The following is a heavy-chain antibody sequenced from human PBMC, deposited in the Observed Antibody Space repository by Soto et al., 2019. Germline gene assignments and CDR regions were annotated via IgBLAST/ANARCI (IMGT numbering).Heavy chain of an antibody. J-gene: IGHJ4*02. Sequence: QVQLVESGGGVVQPGRSLRLSCAASGFTFSSYAMHWVRQAPGKGLEWVAVISYDGSNKYYADSVKGRFTISRDNSKNTLYLQMNSLRAEDTAVYYCPTDKRDLRFLEWSYYFDFWGQGTLVTVSS. CDR3: PTDKRDLRFLEWSYYFDF. V-gene: IGHV3-30-3*01. D-gene: IGHD3-3*01. CDR2: ISYDGSNK. CDR1: GFTFSSYA.